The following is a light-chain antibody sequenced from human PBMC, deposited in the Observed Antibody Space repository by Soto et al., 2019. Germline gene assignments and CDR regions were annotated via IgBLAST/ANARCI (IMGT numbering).Light chain of an antibody. V-gene: IGKV3-20*01. Sequence: EIVLTQSPGTLSLAPGERATRSCRASQSVSNNYLAWYQQKPGQAPRLLIYGASNRATGIPDRFSGGGSGTEFTLTISSLQSEDFVVYYCQQYNSWPPITFGQGTRLEI. J-gene: IGKJ5*01. CDR2: GAS. CDR1: QSVSNNY. CDR3: QQYNSWPPIT.